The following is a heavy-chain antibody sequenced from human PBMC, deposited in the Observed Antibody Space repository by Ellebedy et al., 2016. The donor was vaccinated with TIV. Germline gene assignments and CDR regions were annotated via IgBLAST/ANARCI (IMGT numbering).Heavy chain of an antibody. V-gene: IGHV4-59*01. Sequence: MPSETLSLTCSVSGGSISSYYWSWIRQPPGEGLEWIGYIYYSGSTNYNPSLKSRVTISVDTSKNQFSLKLSSVTAADTAVYFCARDIELRSWGQGSLVTVSS. CDR3: ARDIELRS. CDR1: GGSISSYY. J-gene: IGHJ4*02. D-gene: IGHD2-15*01. CDR2: IYYSGST.